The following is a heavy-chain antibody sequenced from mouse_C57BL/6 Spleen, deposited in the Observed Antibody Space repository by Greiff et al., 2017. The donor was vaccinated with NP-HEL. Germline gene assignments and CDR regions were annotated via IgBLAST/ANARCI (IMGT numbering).Heavy chain of an antibody. D-gene: IGHD1-1*01. CDR3: ARDYYYGSRWFDY. V-gene: IGHV1-64*01. CDR2: IHPNSGST. CDR1: GYTFTSYW. J-gene: IGHJ2*01. Sequence: QLQQPGAELVKPGASVKLSCKASGYTFTSYWMHWVKQRPGQGLEWIGMIHPNSGSTNYNEKFKSKATLTVDKSSSTAYMQLSSLTSEDSAVYYCARDYYYGSRWFDYWGQGTTLTVSS.